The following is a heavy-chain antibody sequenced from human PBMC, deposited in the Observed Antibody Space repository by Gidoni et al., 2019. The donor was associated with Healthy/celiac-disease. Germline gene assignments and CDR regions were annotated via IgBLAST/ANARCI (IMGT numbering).Heavy chain of an antibody. V-gene: IGHV1-69*10. CDR3: ARQRYPFTMVGAFDI. Sequence: QVQLVQSGAEVKKPGSSVKVSCKASGGTFSSYAISWVRQAPGQGLEWMGGIIPILGIANYAQKFQGRVTITADKSTSTAYMELSSLRSEDTAVYYCARQRYPFTMVGAFDIWGQGTMVTVSS. CDR1: GGTFSSYA. CDR2: IIPILGIA. J-gene: IGHJ3*02. D-gene: IGHD3-10*01.